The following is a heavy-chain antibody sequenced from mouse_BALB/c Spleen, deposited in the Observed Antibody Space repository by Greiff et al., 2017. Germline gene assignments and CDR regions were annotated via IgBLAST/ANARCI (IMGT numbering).Heavy chain of an antibody. D-gene: IGHD1-1*01. V-gene: IGHV14-4*02. J-gene: IGHJ2*01. CDR1: GFNIKDYY. CDR3: NGYGLYFDY. Sequence: VQLQQSGAELVRSGASVKLSCTASGFNIKDYYMHWVKQRPEQGLEWIGWIDPENGDTEYAPKFQGKATMTADTSSNTAYLQLSSLTSEDTAVYYCNGYGLYFDYGGQGTTLTVSS. CDR2: IDPENGDT.